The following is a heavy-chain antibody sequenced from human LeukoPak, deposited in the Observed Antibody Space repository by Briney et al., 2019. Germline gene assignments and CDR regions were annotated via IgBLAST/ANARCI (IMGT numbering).Heavy chain of an antibody. V-gene: IGHV4-34*01. J-gene: IGHJ3*02. CDR3: ARRSGSSYDAFDI. Sequence: SETLSLTCAVYGGSFSGYYWSWIRQPPGKGLEWIGEINHSGSTNYNPSLKSRVTIPVDTSKNQFSLKLSSVTAADTAVYYCARRSGSSYDAFDIWGQGTMVTVSS. CDR2: INHSGST. CDR1: GGSFSGYY. D-gene: IGHD1-26*01.